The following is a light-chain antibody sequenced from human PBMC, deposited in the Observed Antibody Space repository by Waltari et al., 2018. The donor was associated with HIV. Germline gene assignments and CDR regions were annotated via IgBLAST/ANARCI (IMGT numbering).Light chain of an antibody. CDR1: VSNIASNT. Sequence: QSVLNQSPSASGTPGQRVIISCSGSVSNIASNTVTWYQQFPGTAPKRLIYRYGKRPSGVAERFSGSKSATSASLAISGLRSEDEDDYYCATWDASLKAWVFGGGTKLTVL. J-gene: IGLJ3*02. CDR2: RYG. V-gene: IGLV1-44*01. CDR3: ATWDASLKAWV.